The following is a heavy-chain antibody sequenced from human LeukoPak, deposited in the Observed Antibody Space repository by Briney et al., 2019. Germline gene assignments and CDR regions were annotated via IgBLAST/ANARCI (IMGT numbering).Heavy chain of an antibody. CDR3: ASMVRGVITHYFDY. D-gene: IGHD3-10*01. J-gene: IGHJ4*02. V-gene: IGHV4-59*01. CDR1: GGSISTYY. Sequence: PSETLSLTCTVSGGSISTYYWSWIRQPPGKGLEWIGYIYYSGPTNYSPSLKSRVTISLDTSKNQFSLELTSVTAADTAVYYCASMVRGVITHYFDYWGQGTLVTVSS. CDR2: IYYSGPT.